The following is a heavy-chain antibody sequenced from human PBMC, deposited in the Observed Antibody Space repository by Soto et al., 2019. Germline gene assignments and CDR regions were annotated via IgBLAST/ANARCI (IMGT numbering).Heavy chain of an antibody. CDR3: ARGYTYGAPDY. Sequence: SVKVSCKASGDTFSFYTINWVRQAPGLGLEWVGRINPILSMSNYAQKFQGRVTMTADKSTSTAYMELRSLRSEDTAMYYCARGYTYGAPDYWGQGTLVTVSS. D-gene: IGHD5-18*01. V-gene: IGHV1-69*02. CDR2: INPILSMS. J-gene: IGHJ4*02. CDR1: GDTFSFYT.